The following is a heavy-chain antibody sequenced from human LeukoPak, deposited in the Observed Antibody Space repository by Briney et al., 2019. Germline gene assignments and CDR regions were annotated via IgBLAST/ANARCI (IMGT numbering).Heavy chain of an antibody. V-gene: IGHV4-4*02. D-gene: IGHD3-16*01. CDR3: ARDQAVTTFGAFDI. CDR1: GGSLSSSNW. J-gene: IGHJ3*02. Sequence: SGTLSLTCAVSGGSLSSSNWWSWVRQPPGKGLEWIGEIYHSGSTNYNPSLKSRVTISVDKSKNQFSLKLSSVTAADTAVYYCARDQAVTTFGAFDIWGQGTMVTVSS. CDR2: IYHSGST.